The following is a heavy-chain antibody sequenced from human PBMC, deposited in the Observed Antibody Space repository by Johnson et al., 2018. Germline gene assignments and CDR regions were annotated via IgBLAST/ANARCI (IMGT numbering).Heavy chain of an antibody. V-gene: IGHV1-8*01. CDR1: GYTFTSYD. CDR3: AGLRSRKRGFYI. CDR2: MNPNSINT. Sequence: QVQLVQSGAEVEKPGASVRVSCKASGYTFTSYDINWVRQATGQGLEWMGWMNPNSINTAYAQKFQGRVTMTRNISISTAYMELSSLSSEDTAVDYCAGLRSRKRGFYIWGQGTMVTVSS. J-gene: IGHJ3*02. D-gene: IGHD1-14*01.